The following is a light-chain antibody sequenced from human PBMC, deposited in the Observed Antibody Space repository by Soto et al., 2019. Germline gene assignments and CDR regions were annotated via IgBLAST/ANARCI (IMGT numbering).Light chain of an antibody. CDR1: QTINNL. J-gene: IGKJ4*01. Sequence: DIQMTQSPSTLSASVGDRVSITCRASQTINNLMAWYQQKPGQAPKLLIYKASNLETGVPSRFSGSGSGTDFTLTISSLHLEDFATYYCQQSYTTPLTFGGGTKVDI. CDR3: QQSYTTPLT. CDR2: KAS. V-gene: IGKV1-5*03.